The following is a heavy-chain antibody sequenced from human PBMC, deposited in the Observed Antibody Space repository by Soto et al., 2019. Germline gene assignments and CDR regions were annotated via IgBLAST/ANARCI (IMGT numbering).Heavy chain of an antibody. Sequence: EVQLVESGGGLVQPGGSLRLACAASGFTFTNAWINWVRQAPGKGLESIGRIKSKTDCGTTDYTAPVKGRFIISRDDSKNTLFMQMSSLQIEDTAVYYCVTDRLVWGQGTLVTVFS. CDR1: GFTFTNAW. D-gene: IGHD2-2*01. V-gene: IGHV3-15*01. J-gene: IGHJ4*02. CDR3: VTDRLV. CDR2: IKSKTDCGTT.